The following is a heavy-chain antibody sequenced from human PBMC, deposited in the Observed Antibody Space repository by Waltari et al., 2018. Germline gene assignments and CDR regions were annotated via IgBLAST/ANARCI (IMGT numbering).Heavy chain of an antibody. V-gene: IGHV3-30-3*01. CDR1: GFTFSSYA. D-gene: IGHD3-10*01. J-gene: IGHJ4*02. CDR2: ISYDGSNK. Sequence: QVQLVESGGGVVQPGRSLRLSCAASGFTFSSYAMHWVRQAPGKGLELVAVISYDGSNKYYADSVKGRFTISRDNSKNTLYLQMNSLRAEDTAVYYCARQGPLGPGPYFDYWGQGTLVTVSS. CDR3: ARQGPLGPGPYFDY.